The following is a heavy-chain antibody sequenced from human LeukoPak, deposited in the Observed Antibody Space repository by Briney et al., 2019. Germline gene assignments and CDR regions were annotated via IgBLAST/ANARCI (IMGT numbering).Heavy chain of an antibody. D-gene: IGHD2-15*01. CDR3: AKGGALLVVVAAPTNWFDS. V-gene: IGHV3-23*01. CDR1: GLTFSNYA. J-gene: IGHJ5*01. CDR2: ITGSGSST. Sequence: GRTLRLSCAASGLTFSNYAMSWVRQAPGKGQEWVSAITGSGSSTYYADPVRGRFTISRDNSKNTLYLRMHSLRAGDTAGYYCAKGGALLVVVAAPTNWFDSWGQGTLVTVSS.